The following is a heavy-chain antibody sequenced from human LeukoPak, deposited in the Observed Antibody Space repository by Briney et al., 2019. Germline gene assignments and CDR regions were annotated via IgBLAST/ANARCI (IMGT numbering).Heavy chain of an antibody. D-gene: IGHD1-26*01. CDR3: ASLLVVTTEEFDY. CDR2: TSNSGSTI. CDR1: GFTFSSYS. V-gene: IGHV3-48*04. J-gene: IGHJ4*02. Sequence: PGGSLRLSCAASGFTFSSYSMNWVRQAPGKGLEWVSYTSNSGSTIYYADSVKGRFTISRDNAKNSLYLQMNSLRAEDTAIYYCASLLVVTTEEFDYWGQGTLVTVSS.